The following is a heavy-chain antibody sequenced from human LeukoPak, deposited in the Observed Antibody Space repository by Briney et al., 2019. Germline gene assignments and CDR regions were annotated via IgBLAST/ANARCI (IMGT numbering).Heavy chain of an antibody. CDR3: TKEMARSRDKAFDR. J-gene: IGHJ3*02. D-gene: IGHD2-15*01. CDR1: GFTFEDYT. CDR2: ITWDGAGT. V-gene: IGHV3-43*01. Sequence: GGSLRLSCAASGFTFEDYTTHWVRQAPGKGLEWVSLITWDGAGTHYTDSVKGRFTISRDNNKESLYLEMKSLRPEDTAVYYCTKEMARSRDKAFDRWGPGTMVTVSS.